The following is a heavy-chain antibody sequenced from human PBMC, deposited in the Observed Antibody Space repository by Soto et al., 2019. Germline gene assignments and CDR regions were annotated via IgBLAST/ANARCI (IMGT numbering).Heavy chain of an antibody. CDR2: IYYSGST. V-gene: IGHV4-30-4*01. CDR1: GGSISSGDSY. J-gene: IGHJ4*02. D-gene: IGHD6-19*01. Sequence: QVQLQESGPGLVKPSQTLSLTCTVSGGSISSGDSYWSWIRQPPGKGLEWIGYIYYSGSTYYNPSLKSRVNMSVDTSKNQFSLKLSSVTDADTAVYYCARVPPYSSGFGGFDSWGQGTLATVSS. CDR3: ARVPPYSSGFGGFDS.